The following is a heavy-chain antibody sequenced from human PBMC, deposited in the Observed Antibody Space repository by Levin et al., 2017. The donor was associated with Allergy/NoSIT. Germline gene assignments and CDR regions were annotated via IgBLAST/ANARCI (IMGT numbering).Heavy chain of an antibody. CDR2: ISDDGRST. CDR1: GFTLRNYV. Sequence: GESLKISCAASGFTLRNYVVHWGRQAPGKGLEWVSAISDDGRSTYYSDSVKGRFIISRDENTVYLQMNSLPAEDTAPYFCARGTYSSGRCDAFDIWGQGAMVTVSS. V-gene: IGHV3-30*04. J-gene: IGHJ3*02. D-gene: IGHD6-19*01. CDR3: ARGTYSSGRCDAFDI.